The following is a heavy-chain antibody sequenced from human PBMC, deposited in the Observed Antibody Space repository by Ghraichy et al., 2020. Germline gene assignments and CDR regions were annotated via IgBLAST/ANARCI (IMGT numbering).Heavy chain of an antibody. CDR1: GDSIGSYS. D-gene: IGHD1-26*01. V-gene: IGHV4-59*01. Sequence: LNISCTVSGDSIGSYSWSWIRQPPGKGLEWIGYIYYSGSTKYNPSLKSRVTISADTSKNQVYLKVRSVTAADTAVYYCATDILGADYFFDYWGQGSLVTVSS. CDR2: IYYSGST. J-gene: IGHJ4*02. CDR3: ATDILGADYFFDY.